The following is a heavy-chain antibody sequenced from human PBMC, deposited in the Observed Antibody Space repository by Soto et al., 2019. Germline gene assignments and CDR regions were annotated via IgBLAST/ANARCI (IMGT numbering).Heavy chain of an antibody. V-gene: IGHV5-51*01. CDR3: AGGGVRGVITRTRDYYGMDV. Sequence: PGESLKISCKGSGYSFTSYWIGWVRQMPGKGLEWMGIIYPGDSDTRYSPSFQGQVTISADKSISTAYLQWSSLKASDTAMYYCAGGGVRGVITRTRDYYGMDVWGQGTTVNRLL. D-gene: IGHD3-10*01. CDR2: IYPGDSDT. J-gene: IGHJ6*02. CDR1: GYSFTSYW.